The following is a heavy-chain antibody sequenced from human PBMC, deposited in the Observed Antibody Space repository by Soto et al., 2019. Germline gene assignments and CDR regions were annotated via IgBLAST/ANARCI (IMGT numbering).Heavy chain of an antibody. D-gene: IGHD2-2*01. V-gene: IGHV1-69*02. CDR2: IIPILGIA. Sequence: ASVKVSCKASGGTFSSYTISWVRQAPGQGLEWMGRIIPILGIANYAQKFQGRVTITADKSTSTAYMELSSLRSEDTAVYYCAADIVVVPAAMIPGITMVRGGHLITNDYWGQGTLVTVSS. J-gene: IGHJ4*02. CDR3: AADIVVVPAAMIPGITMVRGGHLITNDY. CDR1: GGTFSSYT.